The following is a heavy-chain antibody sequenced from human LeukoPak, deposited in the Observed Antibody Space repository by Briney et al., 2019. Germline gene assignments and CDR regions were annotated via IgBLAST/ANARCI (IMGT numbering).Heavy chain of an antibody. CDR1: GFIFTNFA. D-gene: IGHD4-17*01. CDR2: ITGNTGST. CDR3: AKTDLTTGPYDY. Sequence: PGGSLRLSCVASGFIFTNFAVSWVRQAPGKGLEWVSAITGNTGSTNYADSVKGRFTISKDNSRSTLYLHMSSLRAEDTAVYYCAKTDLTTGPYDYWGQGTLVTVSS. V-gene: IGHV3-23*01. J-gene: IGHJ4*02.